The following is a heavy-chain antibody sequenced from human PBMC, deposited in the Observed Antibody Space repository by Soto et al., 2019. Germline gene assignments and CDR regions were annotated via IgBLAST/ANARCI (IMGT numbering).Heavy chain of an antibody. CDR3: AREDSSGYYGAFDI. D-gene: IGHD3-22*01. V-gene: IGHV1-18*01. J-gene: IGHJ3*02. CDR1: GYTFTSYG. CDR2: ISAYNGNT. Sequence: ASVKVSCKASGYTFTSYGISWVRQAPGQGLEWMGWISAYNGNTNYAHKLQGRVTMTTDTSTSTAYMELRSLRSDDTAVYYCAREDSSGYYGAFDIWGQGTMVTVSS.